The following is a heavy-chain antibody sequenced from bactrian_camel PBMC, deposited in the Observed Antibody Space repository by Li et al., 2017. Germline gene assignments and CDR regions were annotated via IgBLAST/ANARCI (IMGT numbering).Heavy chain of an antibody. CDR2: LKSDGTT. CDR1: GYTYSGHC. V-gene: IGHV3S53*01. J-gene: IGHJ6*01. D-gene: IGHD2*01. Sequence: VQLVESGGGSVQAGGSLRLSCAFSGYTYSGHCMGWYRQAPGNECELVSTLKSDGTTFTADSVKGRFTISQDNAKNTVYLQMNSPKPEDTGLYFCAAGDTWYCLSDFRARNFAYWGQGTQVTVS. CDR3: AAGDTWYCLSDFRARNFAY.